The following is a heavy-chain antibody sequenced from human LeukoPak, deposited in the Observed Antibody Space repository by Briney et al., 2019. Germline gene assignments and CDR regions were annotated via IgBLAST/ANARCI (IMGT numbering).Heavy chain of an antibody. V-gene: IGHV3-23*01. CDR2: ISGSGGST. CDR1: GFTFSSYA. Sequence: GGSLRLSCAASGFTFSSYAMSWVRQAPGKGLEWVSPISGSGGSTYYADSVKGRFTISRDNSKNTLYLQMNSLRAEDTAVYYCAKGDSSSYYYYGMDVWGQGTTVTVSS. CDR3: AKGDSSSYYYYGMDV. D-gene: IGHD6-13*01. J-gene: IGHJ6*02.